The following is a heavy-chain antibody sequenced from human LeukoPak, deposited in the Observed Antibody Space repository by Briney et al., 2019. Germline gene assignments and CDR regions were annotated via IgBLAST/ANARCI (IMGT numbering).Heavy chain of an antibody. D-gene: IGHD3-10*01. CDR1: GGTFSSYA. Sequence: GASVRVSCTASGGTFSSYAISWVRQAPGQGLEWMGGIIPIFGTANYAQKFKGRVTITADKSTNTPYMELSSLRSEDTAVYYCARARNQITMVRAVIITGAFDIWGQGTMVTVSS. V-gene: IGHV1-69*06. CDR2: IIPIFGTA. J-gene: IGHJ3*02. CDR3: ARARNQITMVRAVIITGAFDI.